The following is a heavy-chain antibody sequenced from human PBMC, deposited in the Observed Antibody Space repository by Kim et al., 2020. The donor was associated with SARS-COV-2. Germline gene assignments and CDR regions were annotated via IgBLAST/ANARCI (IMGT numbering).Heavy chain of an antibody. CDR1: GYTFTGYY. J-gene: IGHJ6*02. D-gene: IGHD3-10*01. CDR3: ARTFLLWFGEWQGHYYGMDV. CDR2: INPNSGGT. V-gene: IGHV1-2*02. Sequence: ASVKVSCKASGYTFTGYYMHWVRQAPGQGLEWMGWINPNSGGTNYAQKFQGRVTMTRDTSISTAYMELSRLRSDDTAVYYCARTFLLWFGEWQGHYYGMDVWGQGTTVTVSS.